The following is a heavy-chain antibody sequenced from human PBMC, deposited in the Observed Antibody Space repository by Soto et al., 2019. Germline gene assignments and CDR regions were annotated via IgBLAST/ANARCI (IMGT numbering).Heavy chain of an antibody. CDR2: ISGSGGST. V-gene: IGHV3-23*01. J-gene: IGHJ6*02. CDR3: AKWLGYCSGGSCDYYYYYGMDV. CDR1: GFTFSSYA. Sequence: GGSLRLSCAASGFTFSSYAMSWVRQAPGKGLEWVSAISGSGGSTYYADSVKGRFTISRDNSKNTLYLQMNSLRAEDTAVYYCAKWLGYCSGGSCDYYYYYGMDVWGQGTTVTVSS. D-gene: IGHD2-15*01.